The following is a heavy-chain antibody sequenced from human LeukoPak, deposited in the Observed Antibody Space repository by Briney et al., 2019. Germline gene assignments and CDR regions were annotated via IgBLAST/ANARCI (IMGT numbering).Heavy chain of an antibody. D-gene: IGHD6-19*01. Sequence: GGSRRLSCAAPGFTFSSYWMHWVRQAPGKGLVWVSRINSDGSSTSYADSVKGRYTISRDNAKNTLYLQMNSLRAEDTAVYYCAREQWPSSGPDYWGQGTLVTVSS. CDR2: INSDGSST. V-gene: IGHV3-74*01. CDR1: GFTFSSYW. J-gene: IGHJ4*02. CDR3: AREQWPSSGPDY.